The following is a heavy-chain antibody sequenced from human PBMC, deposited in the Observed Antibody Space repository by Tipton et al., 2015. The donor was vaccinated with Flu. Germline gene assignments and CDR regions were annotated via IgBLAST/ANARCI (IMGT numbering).Heavy chain of an antibody. CDR1: GFTFSRYA. D-gene: IGHD2-8*01. Sequence: SLRLSCAASGFTFSRYAMSWVRQAPGKGLEWVSSISGGGANTYYADSVKGRFTISRDNSKNTLYLQMNSLRAEDTAIYYCARQGKVGVLDIWGQGTMVTVSS. CDR3: ARQGKVGVLDI. CDR2: ISGGGANT. V-gene: IGHV3-23*01. J-gene: IGHJ3*02.